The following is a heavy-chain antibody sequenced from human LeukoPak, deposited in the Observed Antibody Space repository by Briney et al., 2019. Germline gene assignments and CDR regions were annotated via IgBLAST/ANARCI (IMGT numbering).Heavy chain of an antibody. CDR3: AKDRRRGSSGWYYFDY. J-gene: IGHJ4*02. V-gene: IGHV3-23*01. CDR1: GFTFSTYA. Sequence: GASPRLSCAAAGFTFSTYAMRWVRQAPGKGLEWVSTISGRDGSTYYADSVKGRFTISRDNSKNTLYLQMNSLRAEDTAVYYCAKDRRRGSSGWYYFDYWGQGTLVTVSS. CDR2: ISGRDGST. D-gene: IGHD6-19*01.